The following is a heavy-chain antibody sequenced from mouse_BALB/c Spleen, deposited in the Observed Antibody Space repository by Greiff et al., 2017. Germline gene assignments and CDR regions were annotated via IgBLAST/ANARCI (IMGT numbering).Heavy chain of an antibody. J-gene: IGHJ4*01. CDR3: ARHGTMITTRAMDY. CDR2: ISSGGSYT. V-gene: IGHV5-6*01. Sequence: EVMLVESGGDLVKPGGSLKLSCAASGFTFSSYGMSWVRQTPDKRLEWVATISSGGSYTYYPDSVKGRFTISRDNAKNTLYLQMSSLKSEDTAMYYCARHGTMITTRAMDYWGQGTSVTVSS. D-gene: IGHD2-4*01. CDR1: GFTFSSYG.